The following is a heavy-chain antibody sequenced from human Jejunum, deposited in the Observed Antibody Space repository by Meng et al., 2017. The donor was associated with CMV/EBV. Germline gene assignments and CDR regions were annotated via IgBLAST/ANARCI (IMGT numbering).Heavy chain of an antibody. J-gene: IGHJ6*02. CDR1: GFTVSSYW. V-gene: IGHV3-7*01. CDR2: IKQDGGER. CDR3: ARQKCGGDCDMDV. D-gene: IGHD2-21*01. Sequence: SGFTVSSYWMNWVRQVPGKGLEWVANIKQDGGERNYVESVKGRLTISRNNARNSLFLQMGGLRAEDTAVYYCARQKCGGDCDMDVWGQGTTVTVSS.